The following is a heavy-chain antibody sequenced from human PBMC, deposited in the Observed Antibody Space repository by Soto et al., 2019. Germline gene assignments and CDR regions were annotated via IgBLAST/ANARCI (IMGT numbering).Heavy chain of an antibody. V-gene: IGHV1-69*13. J-gene: IGHJ6*02. CDR3: ARDTRDRLWFHPTRPNMDV. Sequence: EASVKVSCKASGGTFSSYAISWVRQAPGQGLEWMGGIIPIFGTANYAQKFQGRVTITADESTSTAYMELSSLRSEDTAVYYCARDTRDRLWFHPTRPNMDVWGQGTTVTVSS. CDR1: GGTFSSYA. CDR2: IIPIFGTA. D-gene: IGHD3-10*01.